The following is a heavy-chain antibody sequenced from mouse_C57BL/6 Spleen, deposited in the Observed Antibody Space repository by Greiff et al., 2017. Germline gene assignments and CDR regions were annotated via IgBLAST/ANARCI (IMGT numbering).Heavy chain of an antibody. J-gene: IGHJ2*01. CDR3: ARSDSSLYYLDY. CDR2: LSSGSSTL. D-gene: IGHD2-12*01. Sequence: EVQGVESGGGLVKPGGSLTLSCAASGFSFSDYGMHWVRQAPEKGLEWVAYLSSGSSTLYYADTVQGRFTISRDNAKTTLFLQMTSLRSEDTAMYYCARSDSSLYYLDYWGQGTTLTGSS. V-gene: IGHV5-17*01. CDR1: GFSFSDYG.